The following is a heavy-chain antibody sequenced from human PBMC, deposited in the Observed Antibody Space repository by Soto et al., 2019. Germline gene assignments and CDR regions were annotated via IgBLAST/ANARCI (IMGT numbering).Heavy chain of an antibody. CDR2: ISAYNGNT. CDR1: GYTFTSYG. J-gene: IGHJ3*02. Sequence: QVQLVQSGAEVKKPGASVKVSCKASGYTFTSYGISWVRQAPGQEHEWMGWISAYNGNTNYAQKLQGRVTMTTDTSTSTAYMELRSLRSDDTAVYYCARDVDIVVVPAAKNAFDIWGQGTMVTVSS. V-gene: IGHV1-18*01. CDR3: ARDVDIVVVPAAKNAFDI. D-gene: IGHD2-2*03.